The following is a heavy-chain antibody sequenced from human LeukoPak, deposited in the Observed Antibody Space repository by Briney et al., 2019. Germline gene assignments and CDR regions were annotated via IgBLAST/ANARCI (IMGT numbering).Heavy chain of an antibody. D-gene: IGHD6-19*01. CDR2: INPNTGGT. J-gene: IGHJ4*02. CDR1: GYIFTAYY. Sequence: ASVKVSCKASGYIFTAYYMYWVRQAPGQGLEWMGWINPNTGGTNYAQKFQGRVTMTRDTSISTAYMELNGLRSDDTAVYYCARSSSGWYGGGPLDYWGQGTLVTVSS. CDR3: ARSSSGWYGGGPLDY. V-gene: IGHV1-2*02.